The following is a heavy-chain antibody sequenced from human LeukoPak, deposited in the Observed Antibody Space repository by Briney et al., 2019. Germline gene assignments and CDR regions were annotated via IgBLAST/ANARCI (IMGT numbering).Heavy chain of an antibody. D-gene: IGHD5-18*01. CDR1: GYTFTSYA. CDR2: INAGNGNT. V-gene: IGHV1-3*01. J-gene: IGHJ4*02. CDR3: ARDDDTAMVMQSY. Sequence: ASVKVSCKASGYTFTSYAMHWVRQAPGQRLEWMGWINAGNGNTKYSQKFQGRVTITRDTSASTAYMELSSLRSDDTAVYYCARDDDTAMVMQSYWGQGTLVTVSS.